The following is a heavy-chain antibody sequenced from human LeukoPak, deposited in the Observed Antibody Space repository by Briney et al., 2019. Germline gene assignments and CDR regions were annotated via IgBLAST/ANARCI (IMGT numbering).Heavy chain of an antibody. CDR1: GGSISSGGYS. Sequence: SQTLSLTCAVSGGSISSGGYSWSWIRQPPGKGLEWIGYIYHSGSTYYNPSLKSRVTISVDRSKNQFSLKLSSVTAADTPVYYCARYCGGDCYSFDYWGQGTLVTVSS. CDR2: IYHSGST. J-gene: IGHJ4*02. D-gene: IGHD2-21*02. V-gene: IGHV4-30-2*01. CDR3: ARYCGGDCYSFDY.